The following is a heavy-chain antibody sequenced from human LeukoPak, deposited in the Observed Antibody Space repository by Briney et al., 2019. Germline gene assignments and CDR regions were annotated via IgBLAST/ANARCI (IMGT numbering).Heavy chain of an antibody. CDR2: MSYVGSNK. Sequence: GGSLRLSCAASGFTFSSHVISWVRQAPGKGLEWVAVMSYVGSNKYYADSVKGRFTISRDNSKNTLYLQMNSLRAEDTAVYYCARLLAGSGYARDAFDIWGQGTMVTVSS. CDR1: GFTFSSHV. D-gene: IGHD3-22*01. J-gene: IGHJ3*02. CDR3: ARLLAGSGYARDAFDI. V-gene: IGHV3-30*03.